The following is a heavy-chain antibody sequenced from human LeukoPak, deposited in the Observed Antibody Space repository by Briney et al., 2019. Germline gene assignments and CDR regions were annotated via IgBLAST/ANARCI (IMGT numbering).Heavy chain of an antibody. CDR1: GYTFTSHG. V-gene: IGHV1-18*01. Sequence: ASVKVSCKASGYTFTSHGISWVRQAPGQGLEWMGWISTYNTNTNYAQKLQGRVTMTTDTSTSTAYMGLRSLRSDDTAVYYCARDSLLDYWGQGILVTVSS. CDR3: ARDSLLDY. J-gene: IGHJ4*02. CDR2: ISTYNTNT.